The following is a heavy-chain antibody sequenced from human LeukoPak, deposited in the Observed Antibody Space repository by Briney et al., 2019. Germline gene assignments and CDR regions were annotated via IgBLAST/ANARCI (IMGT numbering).Heavy chain of an antibody. J-gene: IGHJ4*02. CDR1: GIALSTSQAG. D-gene: IGHD6-13*01. V-gene: IGHV2-5*02. CDR3: AQRKSSSWYN. Sequence: SGPTLVHPTQTLTLTFTLPGIALSTSQAGACWIRQPPGEALEWLTLIYWDDDNRYSPSLRSRLTITKDTSKNQVVLTMTNMSPVDTATYYCAQRKSSSWYNWGQGTLVTVSS. CDR2: IYWDDDN.